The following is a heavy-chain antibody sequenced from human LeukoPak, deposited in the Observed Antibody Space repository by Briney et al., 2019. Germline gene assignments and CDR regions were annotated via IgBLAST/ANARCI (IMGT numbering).Heavy chain of an antibody. Sequence: PSETLSLTCTVSGGSISSYYWSWIRQPPGKGLEWIGYIYYSGSTNYNPSLKSRVTISVDTSKNQFSLKLSSVTAADTAVYYCARGVVGATGKYFDYWGQGTLVTVSS. CDR3: ARGVVGATGKYFDY. CDR2: IYYSGST. CDR1: GGSISSYY. V-gene: IGHV4-59*01. D-gene: IGHD1-26*01. J-gene: IGHJ4*02.